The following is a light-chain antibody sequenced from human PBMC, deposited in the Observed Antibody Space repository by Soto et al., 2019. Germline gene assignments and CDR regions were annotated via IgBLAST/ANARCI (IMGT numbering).Light chain of an antibody. J-gene: IGKJ4*01. CDR1: QSVNSY. Sequence: EIVLTQSPATLSLSPGERATLSCRASQSVNSYLAWYQQKPGQAPRLLIFGASYRATGIPARFSGSGSGTEFNLTISSLQSEDFAVYFCQQYDDWLRLTFGGGTKVEIK. CDR2: GAS. CDR3: QQYDDWLRLT. V-gene: IGKV3D-15*01.